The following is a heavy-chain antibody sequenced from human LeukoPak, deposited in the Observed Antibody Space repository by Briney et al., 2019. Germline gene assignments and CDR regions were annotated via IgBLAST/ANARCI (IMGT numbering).Heavy chain of an antibody. Sequence: GASVKVSCKASGGTFSSYAISWVRQAPGQGLEWMGWISAYNGNTNYAQKLQGRVTITADESTSTAYMELSSLRSEDTAVYYCARARSSGWYILDYWGQGTLVTVSS. CDR1: GGTFSSYA. D-gene: IGHD6-19*01. CDR3: ARARSSGWYILDY. V-gene: IGHV1-69*01. CDR2: ISAYNGNT. J-gene: IGHJ4*02.